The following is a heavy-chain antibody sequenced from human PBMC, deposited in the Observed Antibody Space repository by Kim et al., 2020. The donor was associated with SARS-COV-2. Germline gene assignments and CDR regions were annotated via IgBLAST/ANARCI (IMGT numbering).Heavy chain of an antibody. CDR3: ARGIYYFGSGTSYNALRFIP. CDR1: GGSFSGYY. V-gene: IGHV4-34*01. Sequence: SETLSLTCAVSGGSFSGYYWTWIRQTPGKGLEWIGEVNHSGSANYNPSLTSRVTLSIDTSKTQFSLRLRSVTAADTPVYYCARGIYYFGSGTSYNALRFIPWGQGTLVTVSS. CDR2: VNHSGSA. D-gene: IGHD3-10*01. J-gene: IGHJ4*02.